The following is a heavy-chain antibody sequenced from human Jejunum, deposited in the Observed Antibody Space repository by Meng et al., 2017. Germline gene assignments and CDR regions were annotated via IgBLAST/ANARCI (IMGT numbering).Heavy chain of an antibody. D-gene: IGHD7-27*01. CDR2: TYYRSQWLT. J-gene: IGHJ3*02. CDR1: GDSVSNNGAA. V-gene: IGHV6-1*01. CDR3: ARDPPWAHSAFDI. Sequence: SCAISGDSVSNNGAAWNWIRQSPSRGLEWLGRTYYRSQWLTDYAVSVKSRITITPDTSKNQFSLHLNSVTPADTAVYYCARDPPWAHSAFDILGQGTLVTVSS.